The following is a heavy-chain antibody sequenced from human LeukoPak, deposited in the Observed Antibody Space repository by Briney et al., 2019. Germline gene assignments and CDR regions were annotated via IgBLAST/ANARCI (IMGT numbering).Heavy chain of an antibody. J-gene: IGHJ5*02. Sequence: SETLSLTCAVYGGSFSGYYWSWIRQPPGKGLEWIGEINHSGSTNYNPSLKSRVTISVDTSKNQFSLKLSSVTAADTAVYYCARASKWVPAAHNWFDPCGQGTLVTVPS. CDR2: INHSGST. CDR3: ARASKWVPAAHNWFDP. D-gene: IGHD2-2*01. V-gene: IGHV4-34*01. CDR1: GGSFSGYY.